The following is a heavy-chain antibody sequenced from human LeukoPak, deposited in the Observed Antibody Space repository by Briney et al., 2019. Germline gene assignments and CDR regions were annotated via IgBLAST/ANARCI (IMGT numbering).Heavy chain of an antibody. CDR1: GFTFSSYA. J-gene: IGHJ6*02. V-gene: IGHV3-23*01. D-gene: IGHD6-19*01. Sequence: GGSLRLSCAASGFTFSSYAMSWVRQAPGKGLEWVSAISGSGGSTYYADSVKGRFTISRDNSKNTLYLQMNSLRAEDPAVYYCAKASSAGYYYGMDVWGQGTTVTVSS. CDR2: ISGSGGST. CDR3: AKASSAGYYYGMDV.